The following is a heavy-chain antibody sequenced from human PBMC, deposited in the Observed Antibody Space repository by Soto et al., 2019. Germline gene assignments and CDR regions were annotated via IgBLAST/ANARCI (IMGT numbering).Heavy chain of an antibody. V-gene: IGHV3-15*07. CDR3: TSNPCGGDCSEDDLFY. CDR2: IKSKTDGGTT. D-gene: IGHD2-21*02. CDR1: GFTFSNAW. J-gene: IGHJ4*02. Sequence: EVQLVESGGGLVKPGGSLRLSCAASGFTFSNAWMNWGPQAPGEGLELVGRIKSKTDGGTTDYAAPVKGRFTTSRDDSKNTLYLQMNSLKTEDTAVYYCTSNPCGGDCSEDDLFYWGQGTLVTVSS.